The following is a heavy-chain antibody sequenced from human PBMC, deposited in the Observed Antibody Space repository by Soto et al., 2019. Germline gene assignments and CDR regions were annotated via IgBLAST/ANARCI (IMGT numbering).Heavy chain of an antibody. V-gene: IGHV4-59*01. CDR2: SSHTGRT. J-gene: IGHJ4*02. CDR3: ARDDTTGIFDF. Sequence: SETLSLTCSVSPGSMRTYYWTWIRQSPGKGLECIGQSSHTGRTKYNPSLESRVTISVDTSRKQLSLKLSSVTAADTALYYCARDDTTGIFDFWGQGTLVTVYS. CDR1: PGSMRTYY. D-gene: IGHD3-3*01.